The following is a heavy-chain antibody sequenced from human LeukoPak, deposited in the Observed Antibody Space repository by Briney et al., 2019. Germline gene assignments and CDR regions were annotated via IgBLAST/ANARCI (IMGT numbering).Heavy chain of an antibody. J-gene: IGHJ3*02. CDR1: GSTFSDYY. CDR2: ISSSGSTI. Sequence: GGSLRLSCAASGSTFSDYYMSWIRQAPGKGLEWVSYISSSGSTIYYADSVKGRFTISRDNAKNSLYLQMNSLRAEDTAVYYCARDRRRIYYDSNRDAFDIWGQGTMVTVSS. D-gene: IGHD3-22*01. V-gene: IGHV3-11*04. CDR3: ARDRRRIYYDSNRDAFDI.